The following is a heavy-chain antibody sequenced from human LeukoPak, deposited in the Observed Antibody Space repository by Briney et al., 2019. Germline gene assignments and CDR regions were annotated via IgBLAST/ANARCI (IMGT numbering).Heavy chain of an antibody. V-gene: IGHV3-23*01. CDR3: AKFLPTHIVVANYYFDY. J-gene: IGHJ4*02. Sequence: GGSLRLSCAASGFTFSSYAMSWVRQAPGKGLEWVSAISGSGGSTYYADSVKGRFTISRDNSKNTLYLQMNSLRAEGTAVYYCAKFLPTHIVVANYYFDYWGQGTLVTVSS. D-gene: IGHD2-21*01. CDR2: ISGSGGST. CDR1: GFTFSSYA.